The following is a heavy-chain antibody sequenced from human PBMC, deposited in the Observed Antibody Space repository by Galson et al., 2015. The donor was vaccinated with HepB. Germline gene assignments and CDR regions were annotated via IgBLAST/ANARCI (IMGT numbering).Heavy chain of an antibody. Sequence: SVKVSCKASGYTFTSYAMHWVRQAPGQRLEWMGWINAGNGNTKYSQRFQGRVTITRDTSASTAYMELSSLRSEDTAVYYCARGLPITIFGVVPAWFDPWGQGSLVTVSS. CDR2: INAGNGNT. J-gene: IGHJ5*02. CDR1: GYTFTSYA. V-gene: IGHV1-3*01. D-gene: IGHD3-3*01. CDR3: ARGLPITIFGVVPAWFDP.